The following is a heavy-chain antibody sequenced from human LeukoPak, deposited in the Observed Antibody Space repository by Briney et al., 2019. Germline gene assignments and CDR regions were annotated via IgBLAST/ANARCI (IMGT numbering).Heavy chain of an antibody. CDR3: ARVQAVTLGYYYYGMDV. V-gene: IGHV4-30-2*01. D-gene: IGHD4-17*01. CDR2: IYHSGST. J-gene: IGHJ6*02. Sequence: SETLSLTCTVSGGSISSGGYYWSWIRQPPGKGLEWIGYIYHSGSTYYNPSLKSRVTISVDRSKNQFSLKLSSVTAADTAVYYCARVQAVTLGYYYYGMDVWGQGTTVTVSS. CDR1: GGSISSGGYY.